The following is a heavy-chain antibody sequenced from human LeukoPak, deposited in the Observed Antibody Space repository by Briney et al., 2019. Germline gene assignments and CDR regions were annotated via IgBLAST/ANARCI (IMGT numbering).Heavy chain of an antibody. D-gene: IGHD4-17*01. CDR2: ISGSGGST. V-gene: IGHV3-23*01. Sequence: SGGSLRLSCAASGFTFSSYAMSWVRQAPGKGLEWVSAISGSGGSTYYADSVKGRFTISRDNSKNTLSLQMNSLRAEDTAVYYCAKIPRYGDYYFDYWGQGTLVTVSS. J-gene: IGHJ4*02. CDR3: AKIPRYGDYYFDY. CDR1: GFTFSSYA.